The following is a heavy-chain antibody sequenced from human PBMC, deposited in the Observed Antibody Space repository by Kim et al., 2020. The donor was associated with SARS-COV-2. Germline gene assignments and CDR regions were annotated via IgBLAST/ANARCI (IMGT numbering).Heavy chain of an antibody. CDR3: ASGPGGLLHYYYGMDV. D-gene: IGHD3-10*01. CDR1: GGTFSSYA. Sequence: SVKVSCKASGGTFSSYAISWVRQAPGQGLEWMGRIIPILGIANYAQKFQGRVTITADKSTSTAYMELSSLRSEDTAVYYCASGPGGLLHYYYGMDVWGQ. CDR2: IIPILGIA. V-gene: IGHV1-69*04. J-gene: IGHJ6*02.